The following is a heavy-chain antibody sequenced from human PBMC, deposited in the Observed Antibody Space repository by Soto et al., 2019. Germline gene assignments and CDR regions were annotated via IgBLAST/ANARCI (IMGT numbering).Heavy chain of an antibody. D-gene: IGHD3-10*01. CDR1: GGTFNTYA. CDR2: ISTMFGAA. CDR3: AREVQVHAPAFVY. J-gene: IGHJ4*02. Sequence: QVQLVQSGAEMKKPGSSVKVSCQSSGGTFNTYAMNWVRQAPGQGPEWMGDISTMFGAANYAPKFQGRVTITADESTGKSYMQLSSLTSEDTALYFCAREVQVHAPAFVYWGQGTLVTVSS. V-gene: IGHV1-69*19.